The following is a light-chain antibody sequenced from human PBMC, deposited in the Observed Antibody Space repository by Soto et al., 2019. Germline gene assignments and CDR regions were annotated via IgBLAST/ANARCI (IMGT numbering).Light chain of an antibody. Sequence: QSVLTQPPSASGTPGQRITISCSGSSSNIGSKYVHWYHHLPGTAPKLPTDSNNQRPSGVPDRFSGSKSGTSASLAISGLRSEDEADYYCASWDDSLTGYVFGTGTKVTVL. CDR1: SSNIGSKY. CDR3: ASWDDSLTGYV. J-gene: IGLJ1*01. V-gene: IGLV1-47*02. CDR2: SNN.